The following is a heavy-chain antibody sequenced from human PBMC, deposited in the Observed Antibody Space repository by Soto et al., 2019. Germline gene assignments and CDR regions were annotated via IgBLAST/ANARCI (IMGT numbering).Heavy chain of an antibody. CDR3: ARGRYFDWKYHFDY. CDR2: ISSDGRTT. J-gene: IGHJ4*02. D-gene: IGHD3-9*01. CDR1: GFPFSEYW. V-gene: IGHV3-74*01. Sequence: EVQLVESGGGSVQPGGSLRVSCAVSGFPFSEYWMHWVRQAPGQGLVWVSGISSDGRTTTYADSVKGRFTISRDNVKNMLDLQVSSLIAEDTAVYFCARGRYFDWKYHFDYWGQGTLVSVSS.